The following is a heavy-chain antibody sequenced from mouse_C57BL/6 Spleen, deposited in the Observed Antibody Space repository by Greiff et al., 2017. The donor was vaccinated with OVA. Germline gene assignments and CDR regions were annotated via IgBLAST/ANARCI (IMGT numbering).Heavy chain of an antibody. Sequence: QVQLQQPGAELVMPGASVKLSCKASGYTFTSYWMHWVKQRPGHGLEWIGEIDPSDSYTTYNQKFKGKSTLTVDKSSSTAYMQLSSLTSEDSAVYYCARSHYYGSSPDAMGRWGQGTSGTVSA. CDR1: GYTFTSYW. V-gene: IGHV1-69*01. D-gene: IGHD1-1*01. CDR3: ARSHYYGSSPDAMGR. J-gene: IGHJ4*01. CDR2: IDPSDSYT.